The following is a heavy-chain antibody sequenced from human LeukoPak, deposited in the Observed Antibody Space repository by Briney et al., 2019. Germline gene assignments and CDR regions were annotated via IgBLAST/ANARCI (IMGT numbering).Heavy chain of an antibody. Sequence: SVKVSCKASGGTFSSYAISWVRQAPGQGLEWMGRIIPILGIANYAQKLQGRVTMTTDTSTSTAYMELRSLRSDDTAVYYCARDKGGTLDYWGQGTLVTVSS. CDR1: GGTFSSYA. D-gene: IGHD2-15*01. CDR2: IIPILGIA. J-gene: IGHJ4*02. V-gene: IGHV1-69*04. CDR3: ARDKGGTLDY.